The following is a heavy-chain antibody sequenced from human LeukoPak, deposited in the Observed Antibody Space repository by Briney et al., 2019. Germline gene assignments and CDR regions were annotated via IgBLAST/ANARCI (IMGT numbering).Heavy chain of an antibody. V-gene: IGHV3-7*01. CDR3: AREWEGYSGYDHSPYFDY. J-gene: IGHJ4*02. CDR2: IKQDGSEK. D-gene: IGHD5-12*01. Sequence: GGSLRLSCAASGFTFSSYWMSWVRQAPGKGLEWVANIKQDGSEKYYVDSVKGRFTISRDNAKNSLYLQMNSLRAEDTAVYYCAREWEGYSGYDHSPYFDYWGQGTLVTVSS. CDR1: GFTFSSYW.